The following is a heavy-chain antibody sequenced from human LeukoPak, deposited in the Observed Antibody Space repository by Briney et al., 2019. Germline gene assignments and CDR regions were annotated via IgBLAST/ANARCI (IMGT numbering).Heavy chain of an antibody. Sequence: ASVKVSCKVSGYTLTELSMHWVRQAPGKGLEWMGGFDPEDGETIYAQKFQGRVTMTEDTSTDTAYMELSSLRSEDTAVYYCAESGTDYPFLVHWGQGTLVTVSS. V-gene: IGHV1-24*01. CDR2: FDPEDGET. CDR1: GYTLTELS. D-gene: IGHD3-10*01. CDR3: AESGTDYPFLVH. J-gene: IGHJ4*02.